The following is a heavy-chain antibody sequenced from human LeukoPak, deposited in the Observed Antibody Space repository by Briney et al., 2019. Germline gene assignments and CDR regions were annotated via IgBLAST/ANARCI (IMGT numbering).Heavy chain of an antibody. J-gene: IGHJ5*02. D-gene: IGHD1-1*01. CDR3: ARGTERASWFDP. CDR2: IHYGGTT. V-gene: IGHV4-39*06. Sequence: SETLSLTCTVSGGSIGSGYYWAWIRQPPGKGLEWIGSIHYGGTTHYNPSLQSRVTISADTSKNQFALDLRSVTAADTAVYYCARGTERASWFDPWGQGTLVTVSS. CDR1: GGSIGSGYY.